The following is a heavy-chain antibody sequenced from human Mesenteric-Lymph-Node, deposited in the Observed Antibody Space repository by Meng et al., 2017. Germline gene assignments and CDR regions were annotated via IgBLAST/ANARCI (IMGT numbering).Heavy chain of an antibody. CDR3: ARARLEGNYYYGMDV. D-gene: IGHD3-3*01. Sequence: GGSLRLSCAASGFTFSSYSMNWVRQAPGKGLEWVSSISSSSSYIYYADSVKGRFTISRDNAKNSLYLQMNSLRAEYTAVYYCARARLEGNYYYGMDVWGQGTTVTVSS. J-gene: IGHJ6*02. CDR2: ISSSSSYI. V-gene: IGHV3-21*01. CDR1: GFTFSSYS.